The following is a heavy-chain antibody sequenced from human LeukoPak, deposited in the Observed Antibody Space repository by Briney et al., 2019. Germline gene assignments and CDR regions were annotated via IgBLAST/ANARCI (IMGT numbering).Heavy chain of an antibody. J-gene: IGHJ4*02. CDR3: AKDGVLWVSAHWRDS. Sequence: PGGSLRLSCAASGFTFSSYTMSWVRQAPGKGLEWVSTITTSDGNTYYADSVKGRFTVSRDNSKNTLFLQMNSLRAEDTAVYYCAKDGVLWVSAHWRDSGGRGTLVPVFS. CDR2: ITTSDGNT. D-gene: IGHD3-16*01. CDR1: GFTFSSYT. V-gene: IGHV3-23*01.